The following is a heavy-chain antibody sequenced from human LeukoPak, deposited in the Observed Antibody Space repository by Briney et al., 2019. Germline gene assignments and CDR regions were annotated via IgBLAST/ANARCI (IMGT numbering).Heavy chain of an antibody. CDR3: ARQSVSHLWNYYGMDV. CDR2: IYYSGST. Sequence: SETLSLTCTVSGGSISSSSYYWGWIRQPPGKGLEWIGSIYYSGSTYYNPSLKSRVTISVDTSKNQFSLKLSSVTAADTAVYYCARQSVSHLWNYYGMDVWGQGTTVTVSS. CDR1: GGSISSSSYY. D-gene: IGHD3-3*02. J-gene: IGHJ6*02. V-gene: IGHV4-39*01.